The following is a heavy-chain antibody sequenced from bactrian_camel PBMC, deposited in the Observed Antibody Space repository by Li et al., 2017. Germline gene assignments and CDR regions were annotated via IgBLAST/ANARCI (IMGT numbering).Heavy chain of an antibody. CDR2: ISSDGST. J-gene: IGHJ4*01. V-gene: IGHV3S55*01. D-gene: IGHD5*01. CDR1: TFKFDDSD. Sequence: HVQLVESGGGPVQAGGSQRLSCTASTFKFDDSDVGWYRQAPGNECELVSTISSDGSTYYAESVKGRFTISRDNAKNTLYLKLNSLRTEDTAMYYCAVATTTYSPVFGQGTQVTVS.